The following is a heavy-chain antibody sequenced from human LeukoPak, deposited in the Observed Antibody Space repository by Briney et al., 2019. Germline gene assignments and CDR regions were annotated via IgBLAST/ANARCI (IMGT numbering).Heavy chain of an antibody. CDR2: VSYDGGHK. CDR3: AKCRGTGSCYSGGIDY. J-gene: IGHJ4*02. Sequence: PGRSLRLSCVASGFTFGSHGMHWVRQAPGKALEWVAAVSYDGGHKYHADSVKGRFTISRDNSKNILYLGMSSLRDEDTAVYSCAKCRGTGSCYSGGIDYLGQGTLVTVSS. D-gene: IGHD2-15*01. CDR1: GFTFGSHG. V-gene: IGHV3-30*18.